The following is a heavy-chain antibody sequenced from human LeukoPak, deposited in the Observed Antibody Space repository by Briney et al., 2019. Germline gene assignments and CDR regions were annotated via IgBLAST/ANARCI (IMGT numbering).Heavy chain of an antibody. V-gene: IGHV4-39*01. D-gene: IGHD3-22*01. J-gene: IGHJ4*02. CDR1: GGSISSSSYY. Sequence: SEALSLTCTVSGGSISSSSYYWGWIRQPPGKGLEWIGSIFYSGSTYYNPSLESRVTISVDTSKNQFSLKLSSVTAADTAVYYCARQFYYDSGGSHYWGQGALVTVSS. CDR3: ARQFYYDSGGSHY. CDR2: IFYSGST.